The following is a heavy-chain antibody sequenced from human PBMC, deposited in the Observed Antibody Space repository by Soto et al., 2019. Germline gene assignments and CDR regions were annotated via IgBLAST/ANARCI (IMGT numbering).Heavy chain of an antibody. D-gene: IGHD6-19*01. Sequence: QVQLQESGPGLVKPSETLSLTCTVSGGSISSYYWSWIRQPPGKGLEWIGYIYYSGSTNYNPSLKSRVTKSVNTSKNQFSLKLSSVTAADTAVYYCARRLGQWRGAFDIWGQGTMVTVSS. CDR2: IYYSGST. CDR3: ARRLGQWRGAFDI. CDR1: GGSISSYY. V-gene: IGHV4-59*08. J-gene: IGHJ3*02.